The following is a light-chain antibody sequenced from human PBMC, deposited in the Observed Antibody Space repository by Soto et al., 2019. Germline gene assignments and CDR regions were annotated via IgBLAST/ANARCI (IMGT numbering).Light chain of an antibody. CDR1: QGIGNY. V-gene: IGKV1-27*01. Sequence: DIPMTQSPSSLSASVGDRITIACRASQGIGNYVAWYQQRPGKVPKLLISAASTLQSGVPSRFSGRGSGTDFTLTISNLQPEDVATYYCQKYDSVLFTFGPGT. CDR2: AAS. CDR3: QKYDSVLFT. J-gene: IGKJ3*01.